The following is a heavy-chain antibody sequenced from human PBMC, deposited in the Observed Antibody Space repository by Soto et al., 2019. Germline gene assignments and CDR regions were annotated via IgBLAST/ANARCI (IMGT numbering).Heavy chain of an antibody. D-gene: IGHD2-8*02. CDR3: ATDPWGMEYKEGLDY. CDR1: GYTLTELS. J-gene: IGHJ4*02. CDR2: FDPEDGET. V-gene: IGHV1-24*01. Sequence: ASVKVSCKVSGYTLTELSMHWVRQAPGKGLEWMGGFDPEDGETIYAQKFQGRVTMTEDTSTDTAYMELSSLRSEDTAVYYCATDPWGMEYKEGLDYWGQGTLVTVSS.